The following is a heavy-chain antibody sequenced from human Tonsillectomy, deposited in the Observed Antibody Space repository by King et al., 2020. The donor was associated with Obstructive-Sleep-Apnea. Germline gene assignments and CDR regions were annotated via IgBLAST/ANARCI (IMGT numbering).Heavy chain of an antibody. CDR3: AKGFCSGGSCYIFDY. V-gene: IGHV3-33*06. CDR1: GFTFNNFG. CDR2: IWSDGSNK. D-gene: IGHD2-15*01. Sequence: VQLVESGGGVVQPGTSLRLSCAASGFTFNNFGMHWVRQAPGKGLEWEAVIWSDGSNKYYTDTLKGRFTISRDNSKNTLFLQMNSLRAEDTAMYYCAKGFCSGGSCYIFDYWGQGTLVTVSS. J-gene: IGHJ4*02.